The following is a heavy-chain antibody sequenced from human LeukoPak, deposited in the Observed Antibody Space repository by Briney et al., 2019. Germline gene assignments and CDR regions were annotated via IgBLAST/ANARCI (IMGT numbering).Heavy chain of an antibody. Sequence: GSLRLSCAASGFTFSSYWMSWVRQAPGKGLEWVANIKQDGSEKYYVDSVKGRFTISRDNAKNSLYLQMNSLRAEDTAVYYCARSGGYSSGWLPFDYWGQGTLVTVSS. CDR1: GFTFSSYW. D-gene: IGHD6-19*01. V-gene: IGHV3-7*03. CDR3: ARSGGYSSGWLPFDY. CDR2: IKQDGSEK. J-gene: IGHJ4*02.